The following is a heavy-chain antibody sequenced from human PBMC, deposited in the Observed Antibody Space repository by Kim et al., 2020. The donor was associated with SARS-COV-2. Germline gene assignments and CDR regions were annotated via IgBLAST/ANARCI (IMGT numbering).Heavy chain of an antibody. CDR1: GFTFSDYY. D-gene: IGHD3-3*01. Sequence: GGSLRLSCAASGFTFSDYYMNWIRQTPGKGLEWVSYISSSGSTIFYADSVKGRFTISRDNARNALFLQMNSLRAEDTAVYYCARDRSSITIFGVVTYYGMDVGGQGTTVTVSS. J-gene: IGHJ6*02. CDR3: ARDRSSITIFGVVTYYGMDV. CDR2: ISSSGSTI. V-gene: IGHV3-11*01.